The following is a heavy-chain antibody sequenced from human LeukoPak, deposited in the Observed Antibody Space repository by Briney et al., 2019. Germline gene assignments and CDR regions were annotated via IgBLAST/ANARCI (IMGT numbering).Heavy chain of an antibody. CDR3: ARLYGSGSYYYYYMDV. CDR1: GYTFTSYD. CDR2: MNPNSGNT. D-gene: IGHD3-10*01. V-gene: IGHV1-8*03. Sequence: GASVKVSRKASGYTFTSYDINWVRQATGQGLEWMGWMNPNSGNTGYAQKFQGRVTITRNTSISTAYMELSSLRSEDTAVYYCARLYGSGSYYYYYMDVWGKGTTVTVSS. J-gene: IGHJ6*03.